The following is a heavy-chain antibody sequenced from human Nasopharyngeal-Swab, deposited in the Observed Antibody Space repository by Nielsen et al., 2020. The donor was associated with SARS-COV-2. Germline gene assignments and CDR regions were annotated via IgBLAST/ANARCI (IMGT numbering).Heavy chain of an antibody. D-gene: IGHD5-18*01. J-gene: IGHJ4*02. V-gene: IGHV2-70*04. CDR2: IDWDDDK. CDR1: GFSLSTSGMR. Sequence: SGPTLVKPTQTLTLTCTFSGFSLSTSGMRVSWIRQPPGKALEWLARIDWDDDKFYSTSLKTRLTISKDTSKNRVVPTMTNMDPVDTATYYCARVDVDTSMTHWGQGTLVTVSS. CDR3: ARVDVDTSMTH.